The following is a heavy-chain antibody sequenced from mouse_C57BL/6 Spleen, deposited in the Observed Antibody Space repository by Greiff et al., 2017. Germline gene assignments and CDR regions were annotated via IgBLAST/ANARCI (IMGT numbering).Heavy chain of an antibody. J-gene: IGHJ1*03. D-gene: IGHD1-1*01. Sequence: VMLVESGPGLVQPSQSLSITCTVSGFSLTSYGVHWVRQSPGKGLEWLGVIWRGGSTDYNAAFMSRLSITKENSKSQVFFKMNSLQADDTAIYYCAKTPPHYYGSSYGYFDVWGTGTTVTVAS. V-gene: IGHV2-5*01. CDR1: GFSLTSYG. CDR2: IWRGGST. CDR3: AKTPPHYYGSSYGYFDV.